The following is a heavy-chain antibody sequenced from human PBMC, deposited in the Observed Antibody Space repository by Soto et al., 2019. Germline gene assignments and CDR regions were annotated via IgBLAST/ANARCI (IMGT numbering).Heavy chain of an antibody. CDR3: AKAGSGPHFDY. J-gene: IGHJ4*02. V-gene: IGHV3-23*01. Sequence: EVRLLESGGGLVQPGGSLRLSCAASGFTFSTYAMSWVRQAPGKGLEWVSGLGNSGANTYYADSVKGRFTISRDNSKNTLFFQMNSRRAEDTAVYYCAKAGSGPHFDYWGQGTLVTVSS. CDR2: LGNSGANT. CDR1: GFTFSTYA. D-gene: IGHD6-19*01.